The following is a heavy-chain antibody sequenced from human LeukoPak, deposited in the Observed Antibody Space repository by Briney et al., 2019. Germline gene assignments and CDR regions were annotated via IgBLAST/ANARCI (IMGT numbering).Heavy chain of an antibody. CDR2: INHSGGT. D-gene: IGHD1-1*01. V-gene: IGHV4-34*01. CDR1: GGSFSGYY. CDR3: ASTTTGTGTTYGY. Sequence: PSETLSLTCAVYGGSFSGYYWSWIRQPPGKGLEWIGEINHSGGTNYNPSLKSRVTISVDTSKNQFSLKLSSVTAADTAVYYCASTTTGTGTTYGYWGQGTLVTVSS. J-gene: IGHJ4*02.